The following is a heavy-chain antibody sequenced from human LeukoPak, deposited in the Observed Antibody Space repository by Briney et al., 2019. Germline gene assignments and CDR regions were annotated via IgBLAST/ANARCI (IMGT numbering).Heavy chain of an antibody. Sequence: GGSLRLSCAASGFTFSSYGMHWVRQAPGKGLEWVAFIRYDGSNKYYADSVKGRFTISRDNAKNSLYLQMNSLRAEDTALYYCARDGTQWLRYYYYMDVWGKGTTVTVSS. D-gene: IGHD5-12*01. CDR3: ARDGTQWLRYYYYMDV. CDR2: IRYDGSNK. J-gene: IGHJ6*03. V-gene: IGHV3-30*02. CDR1: GFTFSSYG.